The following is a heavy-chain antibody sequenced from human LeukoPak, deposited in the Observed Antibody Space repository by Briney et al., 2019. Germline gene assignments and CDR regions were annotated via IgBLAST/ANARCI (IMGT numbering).Heavy chain of an antibody. D-gene: IGHD3-22*01. CDR3: AKGPDYYDSSGYDY. Sequence: QPGRSLRLSCAASGFTFSSYGMHWVRQAPGRGLEWVAVIWYDGSNKYYADSVKGRFTISRDNSKNTLYLQMNSLRAEDTAVYYCAKGPDYYDSSGYDYWGQGTLVTVSS. V-gene: IGHV3-33*06. J-gene: IGHJ4*02. CDR2: IWYDGSNK. CDR1: GFTFSSYG.